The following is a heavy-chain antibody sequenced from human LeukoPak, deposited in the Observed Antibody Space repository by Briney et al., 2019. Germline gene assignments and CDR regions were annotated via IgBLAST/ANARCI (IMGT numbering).Heavy chain of an antibody. CDR1: GYTLTELS. V-gene: IGHV1-24*01. D-gene: IGHD3-22*01. Sequence: ASVKVSCKVSGYTLTELSMRWVRQAPGKGLEWMGGFDPEDGETIYAQKFQGRVTMTEDTSTDTAYMELSSLRSEDTAVYYCATDLSYYDSSGYYSWGQGTLVTVSS. CDR3: ATDLSYYDSSGYYS. CDR2: FDPEDGET. J-gene: IGHJ4*02.